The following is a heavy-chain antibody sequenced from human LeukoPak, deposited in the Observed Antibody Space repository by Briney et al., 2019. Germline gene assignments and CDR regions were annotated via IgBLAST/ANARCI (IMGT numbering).Heavy chain of an antibody. Sequence: GGSLRLSCAASGFTFSSYWMTWGRQAPGRGLEWVGRIKSKTDGGTTDYAARVKGRFTISRDDSKNTLYLQMNSLTTEDTAVYYCTTQTYYDFWSGYYYYYYMDVWGKGTTVTISS. CDR2: IKSKTDGGTT. CDR3: TTQTYYDFWSGYYYYYYMDV. V-gene: IGHV3-15*01. D-gene: IGHD3-3*01. CDR1: GFTFSSYW. J-gene: IGHJ6*03.